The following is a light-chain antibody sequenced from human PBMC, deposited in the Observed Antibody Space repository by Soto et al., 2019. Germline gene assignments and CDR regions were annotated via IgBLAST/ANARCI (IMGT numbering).Light chain of an antibody. CDR3: QQYKNWPPLT. CDR1: QSVSSN. CDR2: AAS. J-gene: IGKJ3*01. Sequence: IVMTQSPASLSVSPGERAILSCRASQSVSSNLAWYQQKPGQAPRLLIYAASTRATGIPARFSGSGSGTEFTLTISSLQSEDFAVYYCQQYKNWPPLTFGPGTKVDIK. V-gene: IGKV3-15*01.